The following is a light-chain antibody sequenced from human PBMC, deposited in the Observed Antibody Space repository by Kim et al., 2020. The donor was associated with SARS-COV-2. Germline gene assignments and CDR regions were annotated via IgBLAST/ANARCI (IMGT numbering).Light chain of an antibody. J-gene: IGLJ2*01. CDR3: QAWDSSTVV. CDR2: QDS. CDR1: KLGDTY. V-gene: IGLV3-1*01. Sequence: SYELTQPPSVSVSPGQTASITCSGDKLGDTYASWYQQKPGQSPVLVIYQDSKRPSGIPEQFSVSNSGNTATLTISGTQAMDEADYYCQAWDSSTVVFGGG.